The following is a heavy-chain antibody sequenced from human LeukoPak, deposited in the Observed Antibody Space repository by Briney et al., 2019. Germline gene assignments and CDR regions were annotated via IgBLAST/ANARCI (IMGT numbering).Heavy chain of an antibody. V-gene: IGHV3-15*01. CDR3: TTSYCSTTSCYVMSLGY. Sequence: GGSLRLSCAASGFTFSNDCMSWVRQAPGKGLERVGRIKSKSDGGTTEYAAPVKGRFTISRYDSKNTLYLQMNSLKTEDTAVYYCTTSYCSTTSCYVMSLGYWGQGTLVTVSS. CDR2: IKSKSDGGTT. D-gene: IGHD2-2*01. CDR1: GFTFSNDC. J-gene: IGHJ4*02.